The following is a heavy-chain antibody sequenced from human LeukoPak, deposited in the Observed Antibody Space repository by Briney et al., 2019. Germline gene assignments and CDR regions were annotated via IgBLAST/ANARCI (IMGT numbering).Heavy chain of an antibody. CDR1: GFTFVSYA. CDR3: ARALDTYGYMRFAY. CDR2: INGGGDTP. V-gene: IGHV3-23*01. J-gene: IGHJ4*02. Sequence: PGGSLRLSCAASGFTFVSYAMTWVRQAPGKGLEWVSAINGGGDTPYYADSVKGRFTISRDKSTNTLFLQMSSLRAEDSAICFCARALDTYGYMRFAYWGQGTLVTVSS. D-gene: IGHD5-18*01.